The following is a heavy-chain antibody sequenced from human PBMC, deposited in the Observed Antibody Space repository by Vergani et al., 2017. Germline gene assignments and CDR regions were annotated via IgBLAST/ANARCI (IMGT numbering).Heavy chain of an antibody. CDR2: IQSFANI. Sequence: QVQLQESGPGQVKPSETLSLTCTVSGASISNFYWSWIRQPAGKGLEWIGHIQSFANINYNPSLKGRVTLSVDTSRSQVSLKVTSVTAADTAVYYCARERGDDLWSGNYYYMDVWGTGTTVTVSS. J-gene: IGHJ6*03. V-gene: IGHV4-4*07. CDR3: ARERGDDLWSGNYYYMDV. D-gene: IGHD3-3*01. CDR1: GASISNFY.